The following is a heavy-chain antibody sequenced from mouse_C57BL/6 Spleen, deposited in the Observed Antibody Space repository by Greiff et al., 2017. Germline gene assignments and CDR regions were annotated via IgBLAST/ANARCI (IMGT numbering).Heavy chain of an antibody. D-gene: IGHD6-1*01. Sequence: VQLQQSGPELVKPGASVKISCKASGYTFTDYYMNWVKQSHGKSLEWIGDINPNNGGTSYNQKFTGQDTLTVDKSSSTAYLELRSLSSEAAAVYYWAGVLRSHYYAMDDWGQGTSVTVSS. J-gene: IGHJ4*01. V-gene: IGHV1-26*01. CDR1: GYTFTDYY. CDR3: AGVLRSHYYAMDD. CDR2: INPNNGGT.